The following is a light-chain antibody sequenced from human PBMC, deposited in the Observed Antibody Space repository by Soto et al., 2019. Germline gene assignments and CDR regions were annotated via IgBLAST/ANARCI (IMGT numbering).Light chain of an antibody. V-gene: IGLV2-14*01. CDR1: SSDIGDYDY. Sequence: QSPLTQPASVSGSPGQSITISCTGTSSDIGDYDYVSWYQQHPGKAPKLMIYEVSNRPSGISNRFSGSKSGNTASLTISGLQPEDEADYYCSSYTRSSSLVFGGGTKLTVL. CDR3: SSYTRSSSLV. J-gene: IGLJ2*01. CDR2: EVS.